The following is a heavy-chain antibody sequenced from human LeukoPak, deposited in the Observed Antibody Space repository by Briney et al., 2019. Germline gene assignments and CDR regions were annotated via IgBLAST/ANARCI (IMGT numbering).Heavy chain of an antibody. CDR3: ARLNFYDFSPGYKYGRDV. CDR1: GDIFTDYW. Sequence: GESLKISCKGSGDIFTDYWIAWVRQVPGKGLEFMGIIFPRDSDIRYSPSFQGLVTISADKSISTAYLQWNSLKASARAIYYCARLNFYDFSPGYKYGRDVWGQGTTVPV. CDR2: IFPRDSDI. V-gene: IGHV5-51*01. D-gene: IGHD3-3*01. J-gene: IGHJ6*02.